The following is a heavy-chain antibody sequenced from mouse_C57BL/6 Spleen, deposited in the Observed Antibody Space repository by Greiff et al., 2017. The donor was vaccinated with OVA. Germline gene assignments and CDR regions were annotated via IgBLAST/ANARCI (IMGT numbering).Heavy chain of an antibody. J-gene: IGHJ4*01. CDR3: ARGATVAATGAMDY. D-gene: IGHD1-1*01. Sequence: DVKLVESGGGLVKPGGSLKLSCAASGFTFSDYGMHWVRQAPEKGLEWVAYISSGSSTIYYADTVKGRFTISRDNAKNTLFLQMTSLRAEDTAMYYCARGATVAATGAMDYWGQGTSVTVSS. V-gene: IGHV5-17*01. CDR1: GFTFSDYG. CDR2: ISSGSSTI.